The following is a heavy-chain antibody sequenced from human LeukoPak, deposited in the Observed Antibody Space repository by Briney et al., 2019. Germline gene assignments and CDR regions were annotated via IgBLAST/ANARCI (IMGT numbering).Heavy chain of an antibody. CDR2: ISGSGGST. CDR3: AKETGYSCYDYGDY. Sequence: GGSLRLSSAAYGFNFSSYAMSWVRQAPGKGLEWVSGISGSGGSTYYADSVKGRFTISRDNSRNTLYLQMNSLRAEDTAVYYCAKETGYSCYDYGDYWGQGTLVTVSS. V-gene: IGHV3-23*01. D-gene: IGHD5-12*01. J-gene: IGHJ4*02. CDR1: GFNFSSYA.